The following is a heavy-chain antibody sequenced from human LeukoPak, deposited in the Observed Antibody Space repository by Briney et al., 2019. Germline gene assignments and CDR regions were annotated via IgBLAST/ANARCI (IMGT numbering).Heavy chain of an antibody. J-gene: IGHJ3*02. CDR3: ARDYYDSSGYYEPRAFDI. Sequence: GGSLRLSCAASGFTFSSYSMNWVRQAPGKGLEWVSSISSSSSYIYYADSVKGRFTISRDNAKNSLYLQMNSLRAEDTAVYYCARDYYDSSGYYEPRAFDIWGQGTTVTVSS. V-gene: IGHV3-21*01. CDR1: GFTFSSYS. CDR2: ISSSSSYI. D-gene: IGHD3-22*01.